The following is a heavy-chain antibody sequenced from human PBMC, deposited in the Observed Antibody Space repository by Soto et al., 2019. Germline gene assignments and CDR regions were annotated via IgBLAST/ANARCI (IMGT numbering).Heavy chain of an antibody. Sequence: ASVKVSCKASGFTFSAYYIYWVRQAPGQGLEWIGWINPNSGGTNNAQKFQGRVTMTTDTSTSTVYMELRGLRSDDTAVYYCARDLGSSSSHWFDPWGQGTLVTVSS. CDR3: ARDLGSSSSHWFDP. J-gene: IGHJ5*02. V-gene: IGHV1-2*02. CDR2: INPNSGGT. CDR1: GFTFSAYY. D-gene: IGHD6-6*01.